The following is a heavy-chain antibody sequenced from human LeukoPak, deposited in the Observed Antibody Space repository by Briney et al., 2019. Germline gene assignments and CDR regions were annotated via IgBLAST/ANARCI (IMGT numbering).Heavy chain of an antibody. V-gene: IGHV1-2*06. D-gene: IGHD5-18*01. CDR3: ARAARGYSYEFDY. Sequence: ASVKVSCKASGYTFTSYDINWVRQAPGQGLEWMGRINPNSGGTNYAQKFQGRVTMTRDTSISIAYMELSRLRSDDTAVYYCARAARGYSYEFDYWGQGTLVTVSS. CDR1: GYTFTSYD. J-gene: IGHJ4*02. CDR2: INPNSGGT.